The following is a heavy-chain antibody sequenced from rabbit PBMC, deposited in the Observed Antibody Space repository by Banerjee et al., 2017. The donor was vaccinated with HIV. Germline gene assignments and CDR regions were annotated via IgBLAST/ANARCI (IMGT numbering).Heavy chain of an antibody. V-gene: IGHV1S40*01. Sequence: QSLEESGGDLVQPGASLTLSCKASGFIFSGSYYMCWVRQAPGKGLEWIACIQTGTSGSTYYASWAKGRFTLSKTSSTTVTLQVTSLTAADTATYFCARSYWSYGVTTYRLNLWGQGTLVTVS. D-gene: IGHD6-1*01. J-gene: IGHJ4*01. CDR1: GFIFSGSYY. CDR2: IQTGTSGST. CDR3: ARSYWSYGVTTYRLNL.